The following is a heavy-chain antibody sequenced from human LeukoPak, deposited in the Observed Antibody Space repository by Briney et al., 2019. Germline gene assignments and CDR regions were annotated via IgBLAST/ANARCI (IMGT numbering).Heavy chain of an antibody. CDR2: INSDGSDT. D-gene: IGHD1-1*01. J-gene: IGHJ6*02. V-gene: IGHV3-74*01. Sequence: GGSLRLSCAASGFSFSSYWMHWVRQAPGKGLVWVSRINSDGSDTSYADSVKGRFTISRDNAKNSLYLQMNSLRAEDTAVYYCARDHYALQPNYYYYGMDVWGQGTTVTVSS. CDR3: ARDHYALQPNYYYYGMDV. CDR1: GFSFSSYW.